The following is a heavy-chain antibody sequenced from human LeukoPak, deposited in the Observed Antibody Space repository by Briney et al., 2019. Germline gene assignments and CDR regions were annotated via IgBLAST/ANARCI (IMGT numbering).Heavy chain of an antibody. CDR1: GASFSDYS. Sequence: SETLSLTCEVSGASFSDYSWNWIRQPPGKGLEWIGEIIHSGSTNYNPSLKSRVTISVDTSKNQFSLKLSSVTAADTAVYYCARHVQTGGWWEPYHLDYWGQGTLVTVSS. V-gene: IGHV4-34*12. J-gene: IGHJ4*02. D-gene: IGHD2-15*01. CDR2: IIHSGST. CDR3: ARHVQTGGWWEPYHLDY.